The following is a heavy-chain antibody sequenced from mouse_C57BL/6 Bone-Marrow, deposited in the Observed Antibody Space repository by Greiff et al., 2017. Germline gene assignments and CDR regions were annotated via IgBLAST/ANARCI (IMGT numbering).Heavy chain of an antibody. V-gene: IGHV1-82*01. D-gene: IGHD4-1*01. CDR2: LYPGDGDT. J-gene: IGHJ3*01. Sequence: VKVVESGPELVKPGASVTISCKASGYAFSSSWMNWVKQRPGKGLEWIGRLYPGDGDTNYNGKFKGKATLTADKSSSTAYMQLSSLTSEDSAVYFCAKLGPWFAYWGQGTLVTVSA. CDR1: GYAFSSSW. CDR3: AKLGPWFAY.